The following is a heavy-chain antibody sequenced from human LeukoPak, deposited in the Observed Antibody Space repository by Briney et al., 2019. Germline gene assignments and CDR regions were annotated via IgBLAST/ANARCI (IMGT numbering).Heavy chain of an antibody. CDR2: INARGDT. V-gene: IGHV4-34*01. D-gene: IGHD2-2*01. CDR3: ARGQVPAARGYNWFDP. J-gene: IGHJ5*02. Sequence: SETLSLTCAVYGWSFNDYYWNWIRQPPGKGLEWIGEINARGDTNFNPSLKSRVTVSVDTSKSQFSLRLTSMIAADTAVYYCARGQVPAARGYNWFDPWGQGTLVTVSS. CDR1: GWSFNDYY.